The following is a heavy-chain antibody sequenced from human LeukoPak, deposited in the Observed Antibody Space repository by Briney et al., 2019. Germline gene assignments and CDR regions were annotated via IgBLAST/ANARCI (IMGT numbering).Heavy chain of an antibody. V-gene: IGHV4-39*02. CDR3: ARGQVTIYTFDP. J-gene: IGHJ5*02. CDR1: GGSISGSSYY. Sequence: SETLSLTCTVSGGSISGSSYYWGWIRQPPGKGLEWIGSIYYSGSTYYNPSLKSRVTISVDTSKNQFSLKLNSVTAADTAVYYCARGQVTIYTFDPWGQGTLVTVSS. CDR2: IYYSGST. D-gene: IGHD3-3*01.